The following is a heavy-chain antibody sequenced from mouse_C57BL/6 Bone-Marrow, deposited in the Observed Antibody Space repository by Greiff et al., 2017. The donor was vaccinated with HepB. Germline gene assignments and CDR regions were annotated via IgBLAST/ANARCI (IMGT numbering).Heavy chain of an antibody. CDR2: IDPSDSYT. D-gene: IGHD2-2*01. J-gene: IGHJ1*03. CDR3: ARWGGYDGENYFDV. CDR1: GYTFTSYW. Sequence: QVQLQQPGAELVMPGASVKLSCKASGYTFTSYWMHWVKQRPGQGLEWIGEIDPSDSYTNYNQKFKGKSTLTVDKSSSTAYMQLSSLTSEDSAVYYCARWGGYDGENYFDVWGTGTTVTVSS. V-gene: IGHV1-69*01.